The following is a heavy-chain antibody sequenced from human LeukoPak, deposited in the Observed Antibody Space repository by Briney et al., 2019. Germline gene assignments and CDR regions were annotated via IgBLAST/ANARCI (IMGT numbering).Heavy chain of an antibody. V-gene: IGHV1-46*01. CDR3: ARDLVGYNYGLHPGDY. CDR1: GYTFTSYY. CDR2: INPSGGST. Sequence: ASVKVSCKASGYTFTSYYMHWVRQAPGQGLEWMGIINPSGGSTSYAQKFQGRVTMTRDTSTSTVYMELSSLRSEDTAVYYCARDLVGYNYGLHPGDYWGQGTLVTVSS. D-gene: IGHD1-1*01. J-gene: IGHJ4*02.